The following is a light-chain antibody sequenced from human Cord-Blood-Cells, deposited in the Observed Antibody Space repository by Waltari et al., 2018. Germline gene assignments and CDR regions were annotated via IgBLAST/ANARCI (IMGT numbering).Light chain of an antibody. V-gene: IGKV3-20*01. Sequence: EIVLTQSPGTLSLSPGERANLSCRASQSVSSSYLAWYKQKPGQAPRLLIYGASSRATGIPDRFSGSGSGTDFTLTISRLEPEDFAVYYCQQYGSSRTFGQGTKLEIK. CDR1: QSVSSSY. CDR3: QQYGSSRT. J-gene: IGKJ2*01. CDR2: GAS.